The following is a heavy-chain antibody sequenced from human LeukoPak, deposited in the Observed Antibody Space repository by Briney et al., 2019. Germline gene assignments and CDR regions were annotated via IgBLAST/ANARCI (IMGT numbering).Heavy chain of an antibody. CDR1: GYTFTSYY. Sequence: GASVKVSCKASGYTFTSYYMHWVRQAPGQGLEWMGIINPSGGSTSYAQKFQGRVTITADESTSTAYMELSSLRSEDTAVYYCARAVAGTGYYYGMDVWGQGTTVTVSS. CDR3: ARAVAGTGYYYGMDV. V-gene: IGHV1-46*01. J-gene: IGHJ6*02. D-gene: IGHD6-19*01. CDR2: INPSGGST.